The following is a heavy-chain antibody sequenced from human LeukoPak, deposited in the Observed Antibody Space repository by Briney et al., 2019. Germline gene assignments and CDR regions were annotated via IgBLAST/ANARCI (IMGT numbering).Heavy chain of an antibody. J-gene: IGHJ6*03. D-gene: IGHD3-3*01. V-gene: IGHV1-46*01. Sequence: ASVKVSCKASGYTFTGYYMHWVRQAPGQGLEWMGIINPSGGSTSYAQKFQGRVTMTRDMSTSTVYMELSSLRSEDTAVYYCARDWGDDFWSVLTRKHYYYYYMDVWGKGTTVTVSS. CDR2: INPSGGST. CDR1: GYTFTGYY. CDR3: ARDWGDDFWSVLTRKHYYYYYMDV.